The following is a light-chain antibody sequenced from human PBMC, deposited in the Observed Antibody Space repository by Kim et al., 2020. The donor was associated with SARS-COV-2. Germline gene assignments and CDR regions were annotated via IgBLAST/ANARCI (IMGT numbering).Light chain of an antibody. V-gene: IGKV3-15*01. Sequence: ERVMTQSPATLSVSPGERATLSCRASQGVSTNLAWYQQKPGQAPRLLIYGASTRATGIPARFSGSGSETEFTLTISSLQSEDFAVYYCQQYNKWPRTFGQGTKVEIK. CDR1: QGVSTN. J-gene: IGKJ1*01. CDR2: GAS. CDR3: QQYNKWPRT.